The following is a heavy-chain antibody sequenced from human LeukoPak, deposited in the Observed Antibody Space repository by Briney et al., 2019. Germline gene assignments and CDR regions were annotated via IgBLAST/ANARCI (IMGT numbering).Heavy chain of an antibody. D-gene: IGHD2-2*02. Sequence: PSETLSLTCTVSGGSISSYYWSWIRQPPGKGLEWIGYIYYSGSTNYNPSLKSRVTISVDTSKNQFSLKLGSVTAADTAVYYCARGYCSSTSCYTHNWFDPWGQGTLVTVSS. CDR2: IYYSGST. J-gene: IGHJ5*02. V-gene: IGHV4-59*01. CDR3: ARGYCSSTSCYTHNWFDP. CDR1: GGSISSYY.